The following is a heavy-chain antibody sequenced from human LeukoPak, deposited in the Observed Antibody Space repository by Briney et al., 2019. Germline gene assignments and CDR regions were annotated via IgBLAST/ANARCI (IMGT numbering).Heavy chain of an antibody. Sequence: GGSLRLSCGVSGFTFRTYSMHWVRQAPGKGLEWVSIISYDGTTKDYTDSVKGRFTISRDNAKNSLYLQMNSLRAEDTAVYYCAQGSGSFAFDIWGQGTMVTVSS. CDR3: AQGSGSFAFDI. V-gene: IGHV3-30*18. D-gene: IGHD1-26*01. CDR1: GFTFRTYS. J-gene: IGHJ3*02. CDR2: ISYDGTTK.